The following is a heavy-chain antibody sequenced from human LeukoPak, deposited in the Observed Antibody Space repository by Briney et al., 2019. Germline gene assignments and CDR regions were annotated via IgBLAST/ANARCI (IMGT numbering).Heavy chain of an antibody. V-gene: IGHV4-38-2*01. CDR3: ARHLSGSRDAFDI. CDR1: GYSISSGYY. Sequence: SETLSLTCAVSGYSISSGYYWGWIRQPPGQGLEWIGSFYHSGSTYYNPSLKSRVTISVDTSKNQFSLKLSSVTAADTAVYYCARHLSGSRDAFDIWGQGTMVTVPS. J-gene: IGHJ3*02. CDR2: FYHSGST. D-gene: IGHD3-3*02.